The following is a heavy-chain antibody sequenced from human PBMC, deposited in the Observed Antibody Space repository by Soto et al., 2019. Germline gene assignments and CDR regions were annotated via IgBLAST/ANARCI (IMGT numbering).Heavy chain of an antibody. D-gene: IGHD6-19*01. Sequence: VGSLRLSCAASGFTFSSYGMHWVRQAPGKGLEWVAVISYDGSNKYYADSVKGRFTISRDNSKNTLYLQMNSLRAEDTAVYYCAITGSSGWHFDYWGQGTLVTVSS. CDR1: GFTFSSYG. CDR2: ISYDGSNK. V-gene: IGHV3-30*03. J-gene: IGHJ4*02. CDR3: AITGSSGWHFDY.